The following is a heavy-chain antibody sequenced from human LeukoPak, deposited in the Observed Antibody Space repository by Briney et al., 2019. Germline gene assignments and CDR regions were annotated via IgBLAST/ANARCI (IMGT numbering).Heavy chain of an antibody. J-gene: IGHJ4*02. D-gene: IGHD5-24*01. CDR1: GFTFSSYA. CDR3: ASDGFDY. Sequence: GRSLRLSCAASGFTFSSYAMHWVRQAPGKGLEWVAVISYDGSNKYYADSVKGRFTISRDNSKNTLYLQMNSLRAEDTAVYYCASDGFDYWGQGTLVTVSS. V-gene: IGHV3-30*04. CDR2: ISYDGSNK.